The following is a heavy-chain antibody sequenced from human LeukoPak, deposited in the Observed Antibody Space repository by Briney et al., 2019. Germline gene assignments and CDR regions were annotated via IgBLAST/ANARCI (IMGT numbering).Heavy chain of an antibody. CDR1: GYTFTGYY. D-gene: IGHD3-22*01. J-gene: IGHJ4*02. Sequence: ASVKVSCKASGYTFTGYYMHWVRQAPGQGHDLMGWLNPNSGGTNYAQKFQGRVTMTRDTSISTAYMELSRLRSDDTAVYYCARGVNYYDSSGYYTFDFWGQGTLVTVSS. CDR3: ARGVNYYDSSGYYTFDF. V-gene: IGHV1-2*02. CDR2: LNPNSGGT.